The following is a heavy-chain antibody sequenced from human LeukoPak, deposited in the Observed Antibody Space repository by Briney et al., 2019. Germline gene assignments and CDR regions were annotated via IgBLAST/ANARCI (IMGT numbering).Heavy chain of an antibody. CDR2: INHSGST. Sequence: PSETLSLTCAVYGGSFSGYYWSWIRQPPGKGLEWIGEINHSGSTNYNPSLKSRVTISVDTSKNQFSLKLSSVTAADTAVYYCARGPTTVTTSDYWGQGTLVTVSS. V-gene: IGHV4-34*01. CDR1: GGSFSGYY. J-gene: IGHJ4*02. D-gene: IGHD4-11*01. CDR3: ARGPTTVTTSDY.